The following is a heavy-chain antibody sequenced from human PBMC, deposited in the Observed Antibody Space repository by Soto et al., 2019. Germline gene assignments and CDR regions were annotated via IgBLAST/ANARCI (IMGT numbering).Heavy chain of an antibody. V-gene: IGHV4-59*01. CDR2: IYYSGST. CDR3: ARVGSSLDV. J-gene: IGHJ6*02. Sequence: QVQLQESGPGLVKPSETLSLTCTVSGGSISSYYWSWIRQPPGKGLEWIGYIYYSGSTNYNPSLKXRXTXXVDTSKNQFSLKLSSVTAADTAVYYCARVGSSLDVWGQGTTVTVSS. D-gene: IGHD6-13*01. CDR1: GGSISSYY.